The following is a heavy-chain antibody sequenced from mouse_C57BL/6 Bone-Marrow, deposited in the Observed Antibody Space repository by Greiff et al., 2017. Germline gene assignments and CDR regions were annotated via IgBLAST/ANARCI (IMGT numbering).Heavy chain of an antibody. Sequence: VQGVESGAELVKPGASVKMSCKASGYTFTTYPIEWMKQNHGKSLEWIGNFHPYNDDTKYNEKFKGKATLTVEKSSSTVYLELSRLTSDDSAVYYCARGYYGSGGFDYWGQGTTLTVSS. CDR3: ARGYYGSGGFDY. CDR1: GYTFTTYP. D-gene: IGHD1-1*01. J-gene: IGHJ2*01. V-gene: IGHV1-47*01. CDR2: FHPYNDDT.